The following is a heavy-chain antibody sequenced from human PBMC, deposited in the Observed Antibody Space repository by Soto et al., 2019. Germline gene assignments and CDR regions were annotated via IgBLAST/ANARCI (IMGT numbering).Heavy chain of an antibody. CDR2: IYHDGNP. D-gene: IGHD3-10*01. J-gene: IGHJ4*02. CDR3: ARGSYYGTGCYYEYFLNY. CDR1: GASITSSNW. Sequence: PSETLSLTCAVSGASITSSNWWTWVRQPPGKGLEWIGEIYHDGNPNYNPSLQSRLTLSVDKSKNQFSLNLASVTAADTAMYYCARGSYYGTGCYYEYFLNYWGQGALVTVSS. V-gene: IGHV4-4*02.